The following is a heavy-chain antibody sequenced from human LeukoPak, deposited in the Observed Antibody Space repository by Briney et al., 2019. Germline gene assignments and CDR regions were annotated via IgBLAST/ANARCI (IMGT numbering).Heavy chain of an antibody. V-gene: IGHV4-59*01. CDR3: ARGTTEAYFATPPYFDY. CDR1: CVSIKVYD. J-gene: IGHJ4*02. CDR2: IYYSGST. D-gene: IGHD2/OR15-2a*01. Sequence: SEPLSLTCSVPCVSIKVYDSSWVRQSPGKELECIGYIYYSGSTNYNPSLESRDTISLDTSSKQFSLMLLYVTAADTAVYFCARGTTEAYFATPPYFDYWSQGTLVTVSS.